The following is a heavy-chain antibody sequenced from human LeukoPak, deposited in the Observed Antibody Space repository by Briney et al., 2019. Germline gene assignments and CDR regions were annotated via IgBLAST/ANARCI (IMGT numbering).Heavy chain of an antibody. Sequence: GASVKVSCKASGGTFRTYAISWVRQAPGHGLEWMGGIIPIFATTNYAQKFQGRVTITADESTRAAYMELSSLRSEDTAVYYCARAMRGYCSGGSCFRNFDYWGREPWSPSPQ. CDR1: GGTFRTYA. D-gene: IGHD2-15*01. V-gene: IGHV1-69*19. CDR2: IIPIFATT. J-gene: IGHJ4*02. CDR3: ARAMRGYCSGGSCFRNFDY.